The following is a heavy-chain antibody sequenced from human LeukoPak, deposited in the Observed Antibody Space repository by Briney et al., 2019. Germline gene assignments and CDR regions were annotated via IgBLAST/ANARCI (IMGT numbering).Heavy chain of an antibody. Sequence: ASVNVSCKASGYTFTGYYMHWVRQAPGQGLEWMGWINPNSGGTNYAQTFQGRVTMTRDTSISTAYMELSRLRSDDTAVYYCARWGGHCTSGLCYYFDCWGQGTLVTVSS. CDR3: ARWGGHCTSGLCYYFDC. CDR1: GYTFTGYY. V-gene: IGHV1-2*02. CDR2: INPNSGGT. J-gene: IGHJ4*02. D-gene: IGHD2-8*01.